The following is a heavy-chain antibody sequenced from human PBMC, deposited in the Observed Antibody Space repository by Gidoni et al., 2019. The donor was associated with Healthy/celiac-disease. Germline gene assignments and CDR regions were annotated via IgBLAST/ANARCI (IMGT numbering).Heavy chain of an antibody. CDR1: GGTFSSYA. CDR2: IIPIFGTA. D-gene: IGHD1-20*01. CDR3: ARVPDITGTTTPPLDYYYGMDV. J-gene: IGHJ6*02. V-gene: IGHV1-69*01. Sequence: PGSSVKVSCKASGGTFSSYAISWVRQAPGQGLEWMGGIIPIFGTANYAQKFQGRVTITADESTSTAYMELSSLRSEDTAVYYWARVPDITGTTTPPLDYYYGMDVWGQGTTVTVSS.